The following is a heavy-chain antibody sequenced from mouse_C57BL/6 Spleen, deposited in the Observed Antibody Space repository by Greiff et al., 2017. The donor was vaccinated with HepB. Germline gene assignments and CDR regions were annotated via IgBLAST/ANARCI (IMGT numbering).Heavy chain of an antibody. V-gene: IGHV6-3*01. CDR1: GFTFSNYW. D-gene: IGHD2-4*01. J-gene: IGHJ3*01. CDR2: IRLKSDNYAT. Sequence: EVKLMESGGGLVQPGGSMKLSCVASGFTFSNYWMNWVRQSPEKGLEWVAQIRLKSDNYATQYAESVKGRFTISRYDSKSSVYLPMNNLRSEDTGIYYCTGWGLRAWFAYWGQGTLVTVSA. CDR3: TGWGLRAWFAY.